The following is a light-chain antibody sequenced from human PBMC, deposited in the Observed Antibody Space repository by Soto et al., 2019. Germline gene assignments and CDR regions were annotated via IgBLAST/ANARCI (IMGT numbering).Light chain of an antibody. CDR2: EVT. Sequence: QSVLTQPASVSGSPGQSITISCTGTSGDIGGYNYVSWYQQHPGKAPKLLISEVTNRPSGVSNRFSGSKSGNTASLTISGLQAEDEAVYYCCSHSSSITWMFGGGTKLTVL. CDR3: CSHSSSITWM. V-gene: IGLV2-14*01. CDR1: SGDIGGYNY. J-gene: IGLJ3*02.